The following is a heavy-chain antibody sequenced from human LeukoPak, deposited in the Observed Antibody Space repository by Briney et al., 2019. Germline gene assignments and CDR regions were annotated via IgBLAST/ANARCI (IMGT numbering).Heavy chain of an antibody. V-gene: IGHV1-2*02. CDR2: INPNSGGT. Sequence: ASVKVSCKASGYTFTDYYIQWMRQAPGHRLEWMGWINPNSGGTKYAQMLQGRVTVTRGTSISTAYMELSRLRSDDTAVYYCARLREGLYHFDYWGQGTLVSVSS. CDR3: ARLREGLYHFDY. J-gene: IGHJ4*02. D-gene: IGHD3-16*02. CDR1: GYTFTDYY.